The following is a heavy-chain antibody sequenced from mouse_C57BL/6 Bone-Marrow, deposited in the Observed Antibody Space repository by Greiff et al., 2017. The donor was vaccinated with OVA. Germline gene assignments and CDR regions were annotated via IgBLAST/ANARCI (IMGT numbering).Heavy chain of an antibody. CDR2: IDPANGNT. CDR1: GFTIKNTY. Sequence: EVQLQQSVAELVRPGASVKLSCTASGFTIKNTYMHWVKQRPEQGLEWIGRIDPANGNTKYAPKFQGKATITADTSSNTAYLQLSSLTSEDTAIYYCAHYGNYPVYYAMDYWGQGTSVTVSS. D-gene: IGHD2-1*01. J-gene: IGHJ4*01. CDR3: AHYGNYPVYYAMDY. V-gene: IGHV14-3*01.